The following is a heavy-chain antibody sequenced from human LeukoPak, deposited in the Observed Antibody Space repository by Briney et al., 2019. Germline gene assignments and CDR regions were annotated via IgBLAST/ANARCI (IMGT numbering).Heavy chain of an antibody. Sequence: ASVKVSCEASGGTFSSYAISWVRQAPGQGLEWMGGIIPIFGTANYAQKFQGRVTITADESTSTAYMELSSLRSEDTAVYYCARDRLDVWGSYRYFDYWGQGTLVTVSS. V-gene: IGHV1-69*13. D-gene: IGHD3-16*02. CDR2: IIPIFGTA. CDR3: ARDRLDVWGSYRYFDY. CDR1: GGTFSSYA. J-gene: IGHJ4*02.